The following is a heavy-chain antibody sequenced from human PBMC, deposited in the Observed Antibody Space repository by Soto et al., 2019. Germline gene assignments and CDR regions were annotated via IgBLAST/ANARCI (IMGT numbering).Heavy chain of an antibody. Sequence: SQTLSLTCAISGDSVSSNSAARNWIRQSPSRGLEWLGRTYYRSKWYNDYAVSVKSRITINPDTSKNQFSLQLNSVTPEDTAVYYCAREVGWAAAAAGYYYYMDVWGKGTTVTVSS. V-gene: IGHV6-1*01. D-gene: IGHD6-25*01. CDR3: AREVGWAAAAAGYYYYMDV. J-gene: IGHJ6*03. CDR2: TYYRSKWYN. CDR1: GDSVSSNSAA.